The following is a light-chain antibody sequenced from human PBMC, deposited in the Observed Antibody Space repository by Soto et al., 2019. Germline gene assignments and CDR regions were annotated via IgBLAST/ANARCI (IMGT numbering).Light chain of an antibody. CDR2: AVT. V-gene: IGLV2-14*01. CDR3: SSYTGGATWV. J-gene: IGLJ3*02. CDR1: SSVVGGYNS. Sequence: QSALTQPASVSGSPGQSITISCTGTSSVVGGYNSVSWYQQHPGKAPKLIIYAVTNRPSGVSNSFSGSKSGNTASLTISGLQAEDEADYYCSSYTGGATWVFGGGTKLTVL.